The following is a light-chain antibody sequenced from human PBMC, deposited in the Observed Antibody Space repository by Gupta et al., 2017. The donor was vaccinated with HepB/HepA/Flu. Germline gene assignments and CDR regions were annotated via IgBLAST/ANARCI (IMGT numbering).Light chain of an antibody. V-gene: IGKV1-33*01. CDR3: QHYDNLPKYT. CDR1: RDISNY. CDR2: DAS. Sequence: DIQMTQSPSSLSASVGDRVTITCQANRDISNYLNWYQQKPGKAPKLLIYDASILETGVPSRFSGSGYGTDFTFTINSRQPEDTAPYYCQHYDNLPKYTFGQGTKMEI. J-gene: IGKJ2*01.